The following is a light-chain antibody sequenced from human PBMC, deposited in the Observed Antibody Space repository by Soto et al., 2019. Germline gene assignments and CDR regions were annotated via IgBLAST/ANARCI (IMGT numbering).Light chain of an antibody. CDR1: PSVSSN. Sequence: EIVRTQSPATLSVAPGERATLSCRPSPSVSSNLAWYQQKPGQAPRLLIYGASTRATGIPSRFSGSGSGTEFTLTISSLQSEDFAVYYCQQYNNWPRGTFGQGTKVDIK. CDR3: QQYNNWPRGT. V-gene: IGKV3-15*01. J-gene: IGKJ1*01. CDR2: GAS.